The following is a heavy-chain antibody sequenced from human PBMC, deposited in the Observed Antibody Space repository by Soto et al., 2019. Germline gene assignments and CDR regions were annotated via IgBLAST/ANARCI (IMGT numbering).Heavy chain of an antibody. J-gene: IGHJ6*02. CDR1: GFTFSSYA. Sequence: QVQLVESGGGVVQPGRSLRLSCAASGFTFSSYAMHWVRQAPGKGLEWVAVISYDGSNKYYADSVKGRFTISRDNSKNTLYLQMNSLRAEDTAVYYCARDGRVVDTWMGVWGQGTTVTVSS. CDR2: ISYDGSNK. CDR3: ARDGRVVDTWMGV. V-gene: IGHV3-30-3*01. D-gene: IGHD2-21*01.